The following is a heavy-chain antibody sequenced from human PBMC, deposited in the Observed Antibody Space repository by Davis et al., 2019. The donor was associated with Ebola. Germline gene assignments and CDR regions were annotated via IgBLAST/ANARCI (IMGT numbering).Heavy chain of an antibody. J-gene: IGHJ4*02. CDR1: GYTFTGYY. CDR2: INPNSGNT. D-gene: IGHD7-27*01. V-gene: IGHV1-2*02. Sequence: AASVKVSCKASGYTFTGYYMHWVRQAPGQGLEWMGWINPNSGNTNYAQKFQGRVTMTRDTSITTAHMELSRLRSDDTAVYYCARDGSTSDQKSGELDYWGQGPLVTVSS. CDR3: ARDGSTSDQKSGELDY.